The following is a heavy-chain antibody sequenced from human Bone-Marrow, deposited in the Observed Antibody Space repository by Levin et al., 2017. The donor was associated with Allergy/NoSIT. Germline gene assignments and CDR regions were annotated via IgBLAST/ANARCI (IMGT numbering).Heavy chain of an antibody. V-gene: IGHV3-23*01. J-gene: IGHJ2*01. Sequence: GGSLRLSCEGSGFAFRSYAMNWVRQVPGKGLEWVAGCSGRSDNIVYADAVKGRFTISRDNSKNTVSLQMTSLRAEDTAVYYCAKDSTIDITRYWYFDLWGRGTQVSVSS. CDR3: AKDSTIDITRYWYFDL. CDR1: GFAFRSYA. D-gene: IGHD3-10*01. CDR2: CSGRSDNI.